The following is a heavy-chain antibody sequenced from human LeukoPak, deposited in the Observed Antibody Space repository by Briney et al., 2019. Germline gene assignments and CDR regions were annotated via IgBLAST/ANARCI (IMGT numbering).Heavy chain of an antibody. CDR1: GYTFTVYY. CDR3: AYDSSVGFDP. D-gene: IGHD3-22*01. J-gene: IGHJ5*02. V-gene: IGHV1-2*02. CDR2: INPNSGGT. Sequence: ASVKVSFKSSGYTFTVYYMHWVRHAPGQGLEWMGWINPNSGGTNYAQKFQGRVTMTRDTSISTAYMELTRLRSADTAVYYCAYDSSVGFDPWGQGNLVTVSS.